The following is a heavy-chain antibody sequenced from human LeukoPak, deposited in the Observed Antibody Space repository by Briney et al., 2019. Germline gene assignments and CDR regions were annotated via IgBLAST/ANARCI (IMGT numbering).Heavy chain of an antibody. Sequence: ASVKVSCKASGGTFSSYAISWVRQAPGQGLEWMGRIIPILGIANYAQKFQGRVTITADKSTRTAYMELSSLRSEDTAVYYCARVGTRDQWPRHEDYYYYGMDVWGQGTTVTVSS. CDR1: GGTFSSYA. D-gene: IGHD6-6*01. CDR2: IIPILGIA. CDR3: ARVGTRDQWPRHEDYYYYGMDV. V-gene: IGHV1-69*04. J-gene: IGHJ6*02.